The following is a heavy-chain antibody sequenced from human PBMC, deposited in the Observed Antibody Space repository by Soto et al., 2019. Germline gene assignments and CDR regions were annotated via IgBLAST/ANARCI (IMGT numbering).Heavy chain of an antibody. J-gene: IGHJ4*02. CDR1: GFTFSDYY. CDR3: ARDHHRYSGYDYVDY. V-gene: IGHV3-11*05. CDR2: ISSSSSYT. D-gene: IGHD5-12*01. Sequence: QVQLVESGGGLVKPGGSLRLSCAASGFTFSDYYMSWIRQAPGKGLEWVSYISSSSSYTNYADSVKGRFTISRDNAKNSLYLQWNSLRAEDTALYYCARDHHRYSGYDYVDYWGQGTLVTVSS.